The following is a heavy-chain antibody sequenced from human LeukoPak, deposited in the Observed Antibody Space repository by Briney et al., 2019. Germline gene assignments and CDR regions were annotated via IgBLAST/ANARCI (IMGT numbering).Heavy chain of an antibody. J-gene: IGHJ4*02. Sequence: SVKVSCKASGGTFSSYAISWVRQAPGQGLEWMGGIIPIFGTANYAQKFQGRVTITADKSTSTAYMELSSLRSEGTAVYYCARTVANSGYDLASLGYWGQGTLVTVSS. CDR2: IIPIFGTA. CDR3: ARTVANSGYDLASLGY. V-gene: IGHV1-69*06. D-gene: IGHD5-12*01. CDR1: GGTFSSYA.